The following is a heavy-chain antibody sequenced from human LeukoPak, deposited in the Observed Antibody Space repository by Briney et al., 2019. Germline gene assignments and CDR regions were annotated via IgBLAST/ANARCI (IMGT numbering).Heavy chain of an antibody. Sequence: PSETLSLTCAVYGGSFSGYYWSWIRQPPGKGLEWIGAIYYSGNTNYNPSLKSRVTMSVDTSKNRFSLKLSSVTAADTAVYYCARDYQGGYGDKTVDYWGQGTLVTVSS. CDR1: GGSFSGYY. CDR3: ARDYQGGYGDKTVDY. D-gene: IGHD5-18*01. V-gene: IGHV4-34*01. J-gene: IGHJ4*02. CDR2: IYYSGNT.